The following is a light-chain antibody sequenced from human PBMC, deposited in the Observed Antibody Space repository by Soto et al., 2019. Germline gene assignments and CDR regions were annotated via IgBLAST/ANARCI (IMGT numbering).Light chain of an antibody. Sequence: EIVLTQSPGTLSLSPGERATLSCRASQSVGSTYLAWYQQKPGQTPRLLIYSVSTRATGFPDRFSGSGSGTDFTLTIIRLEPEDFAVYYCQQYDISPWTFGQGTKVDIK. J-gene: IGKJ1*01. CDR2: SVS. CDR3: QQYDISPWT. CDR1: QSVGSTY. V-gene: IGKV3-20*01.